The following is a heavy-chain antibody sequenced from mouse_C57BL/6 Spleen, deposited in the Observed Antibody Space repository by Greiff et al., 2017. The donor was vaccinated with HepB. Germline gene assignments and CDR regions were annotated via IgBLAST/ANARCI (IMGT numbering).Heavy chain of an antibody. CDR2: IDPETGGT. CDR1: GYTFTDYE. CDR3: TRGGRGYFDY. D-gene: IGHD3-3*01. Sequence: QVQLKESGAELVRPGASVTLSCKASGYTFTDYEMHWVKQTPVHGLEWIGAIDPETGGTAYNQKFKGKAILTADKSSSTAYMELRSLTSEDSAVYYCTRGGRGYFDYWGQGTTLTVSS. J-gene: IGHJ2*01. V-gene: IGHV1-15*01.